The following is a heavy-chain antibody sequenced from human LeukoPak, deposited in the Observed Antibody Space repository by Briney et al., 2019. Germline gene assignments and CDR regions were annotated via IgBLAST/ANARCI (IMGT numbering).Heavy chain of an antibody. J-gene: IGHJ4*02. Sequence: SETLSLTCTVSGGSISSSSYYWGWIRQPPGKGLEWIGSIYYSGSTYYNPSLKGRVTISVDTSKNQFSLKLSSVTAADTAVYYCARLGELWFGELFSRYFDYWGQGTLVTVSS. CDR3: ARLGELWFGELFSRYFDY. V-gene: IGHV4-39*01. D-gene: IGHD3-10*01. CDR2: IYYSGST. CDR1: GGSISSSSYY.